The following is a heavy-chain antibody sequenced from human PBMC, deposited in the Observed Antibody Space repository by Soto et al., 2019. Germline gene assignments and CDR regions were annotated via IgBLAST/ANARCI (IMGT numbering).Heavy chain of an antibody. CDR1: GFTFSSYS. V-gene: IGHV3-21*01. CDR2: ISSSSSYI. CDR3: ARDDYYDSSGYYFFPNYYYGMDV. D-gene: IGHD3-22*01. Sequence: EVQLVESGGGLVKPGGSLRLSCAASGFTFSSYSMNWVRQAPGKGLEWVSSISSSSSYIYYADSVKGRFTISRDNAKNSLYLQMNSLRAEDTAVYYCARDDYYDSSGYYFFPNYYYGMDVWGQGTTVTVSS. J-gene: IGHJ6*02.